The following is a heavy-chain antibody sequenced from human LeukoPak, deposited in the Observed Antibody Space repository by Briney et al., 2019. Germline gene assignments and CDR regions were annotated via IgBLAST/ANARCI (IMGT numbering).Heavy chain of an antibody. J-gene: IGHJ4*02. Sequence: SGGSLRLSCAASGFTVSSNYMSWVRQAPGKGLEWVSVIYSGGSTYYADSVEGRFTISRDNSKNSLYVQMNSLRAEDTAVYYCARLDGSYLSRQNDYWGQGTLVIVSS. V-gene: IGHV3-53*01. D-gene: IGHD1-26*01. CDR1: GFTVSSNY. CDR2: IYSGGST. CDR3: ARLDGSYLSRQNDY.